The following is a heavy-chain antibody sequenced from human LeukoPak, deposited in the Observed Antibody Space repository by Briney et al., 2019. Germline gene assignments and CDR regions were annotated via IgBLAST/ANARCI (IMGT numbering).Heavy chain of an antibody. CDR2: ISSSSSYI. Sequence: GGSLRLSCAASGFTFSSYSMNWVRQAPGKGLEWVSSISSSSSYIYYADSVKGRFTISRDSAKNSLYLQMNSLRAEDTAVYYCAREDVVPASSYGMDVWGQGTTVTVSS. D-gene: IGHD2-2*01. V-gene: IGHV3-21*01. CDR3: AREDVVPASSYGMDV. J-gene: IGHJ6*02. CDR1: GFTFSSYS.